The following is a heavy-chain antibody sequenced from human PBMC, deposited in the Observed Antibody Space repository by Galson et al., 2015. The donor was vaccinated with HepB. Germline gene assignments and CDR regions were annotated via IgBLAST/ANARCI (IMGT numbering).Heavy chain of an antibody. CDR1: GGSISSSSYY. Sequence: ETLSLTCTVSGGSISSSSYYWGWIRQPPGKGLEWIGSIYYSGSTYYNPSLKSRVTISVDTSKNQFSLKLSSVTAADTAVYYCARHGRNGSYKRHAFDIWGQGTMVTVSS. CDR3: ARHGRNGSYKRHAFDI. D-gene: IGHD1-26*01. CDR2: IYYSGST. J-gene: IGHJ3*02. V-gene: IGHV4-39*01.